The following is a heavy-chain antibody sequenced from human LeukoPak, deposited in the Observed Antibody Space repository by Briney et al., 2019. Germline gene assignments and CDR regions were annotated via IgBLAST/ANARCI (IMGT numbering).Heavy chain of an antibody. Sequence: SETLSLTCTVSGGSISSGSYYWSWIRQPPGKGLEWIGYIYYSGTTNYNPSLKSRVIISVDTSKNQFSLQLSPVIAADTAVYYCARVGVDYSGNVIKNYFDYWGQGTLVTVSS. CDR2: IYYSGTT. J-gene: IGHJ4*02. D-gene: IGHD4-23*01. CDR1: GGSISSGSYY. V-gene: IGHV4-61*01. CDR3: ARVGVDYSGNVIKNYFDY.